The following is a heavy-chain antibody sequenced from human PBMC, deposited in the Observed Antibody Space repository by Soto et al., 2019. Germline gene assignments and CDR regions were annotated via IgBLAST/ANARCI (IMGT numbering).Heavy chain of an antibody. CDR2: IYKSGRT. J-gene: IGHJ3*02. Sequence: SETLSLTCTVSGGSISSGGYYWSWIRQHPGKGLKWIGYIYKSGRTYYNPSLKSRVTISVDTSKNQFSLKLSSLTAADTAVYYCARGTRKLVTVTNDAFDIWGQGTMVTVSS. D-gene: IGHD4-17*01. CDR1: GGSISSGGYY. CDR3: ARGTRKLVTVTNDAFDI. V-gene: IGHV4-31*03.